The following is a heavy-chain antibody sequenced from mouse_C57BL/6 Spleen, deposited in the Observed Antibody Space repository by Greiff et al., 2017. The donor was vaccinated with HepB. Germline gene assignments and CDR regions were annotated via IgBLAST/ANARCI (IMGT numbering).Heavy chain of an antibody. Sequence: EVQVVESGGDLVKPGGSLKLSCAASGFTFSSYGMSWVRQTPDKRLEWVATISSGGSYTYYPDSVKGRFTISRDNAKNTLYLQMRSLKSEDTAMYYCARERGEYYGSSYGNDYWGQGTTLTVSS. J-gene: IGHJ2*01. CDR2: ISSGGSYT. D-gene: IGHD1-1*01. CDR3: ARERGEYYGSSYGNDY. V-gene: IGHV5-6*01. CDR1: GFTFSSYG.